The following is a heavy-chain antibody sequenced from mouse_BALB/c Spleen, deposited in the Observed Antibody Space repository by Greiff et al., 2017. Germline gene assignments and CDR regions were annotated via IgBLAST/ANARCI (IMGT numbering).Heavy chain of an antibody. Sequence: EVQLQQSGAELVKPGASVKLSCTASGFNIKDTYMHWVKQRPEQGLEWIGRIDPANGNTKYDPKFQGKATITADTSSNTAYLQLSSLTSEDTAVYYCASGFTTGWFAYWGQGTLVTVSA. CDR3: ASGFTTGWFAY. V-gene: IGHV14-3*02. J-gene: IGHJ3*01. CDR1: GFNIKDTY. CDR2: IDPANGNT. D-gene: IGHD1-1*01.